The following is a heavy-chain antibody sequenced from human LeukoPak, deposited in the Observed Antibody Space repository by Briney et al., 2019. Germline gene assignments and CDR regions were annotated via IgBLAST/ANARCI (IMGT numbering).Heavy chain of an antibody. V-gene: IGHV1-69*04. CDR2: IIPILGIA. CDR3: ARDASIAVAGTPFRYFDY. J-gene: IGHJ4*02. CDR1: GGTFSSYT. Sequence: ASVKVSCKASGGTFSSYTISWVRQAPGQGLEWMGRIIPILGIANYAQKFQGGVTITADKSTSTAYVELSSLRSEDTAVYYCARDASIAVAGTPFRYFDYWGQGTLVTVSS. D-gene: IGHD6-19*01.